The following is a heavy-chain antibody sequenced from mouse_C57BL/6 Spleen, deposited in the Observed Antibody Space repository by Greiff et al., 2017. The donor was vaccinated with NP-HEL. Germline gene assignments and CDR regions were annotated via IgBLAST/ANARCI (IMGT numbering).Heavy chain of an antibody. V-gene: IGHV5-12*01. D-gene: IGHD4-1*01. Sequence: EVQLVESGGGLVQPGGSLKLSCAASGFTFSDYYMYWVRQTPEKRLEWVAYISNGGGSTYYPDTVKGRFTISRDNAKNTLYLQMSRLKSEDTAMYYCARGDTGSWFAYWGQGTLVTVSA. J-gene: IGHJ3*01. CDR3: ARGDTGSWFAY. CDR2: ISNGGGST. CDR1: GFTFSDYY.